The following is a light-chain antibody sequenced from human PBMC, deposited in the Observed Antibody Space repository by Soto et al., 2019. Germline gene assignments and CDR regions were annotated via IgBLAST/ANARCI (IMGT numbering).Light chain of an antibody. Sequence: DIVMTQSPLSLPVTPGEPASISCRSSQSLLHSNGYNYLDWYLQKPGQSPQLLIYLGSNRASGVPDRFSGSGSGTDFTLKISRVEAEDVGAYYCMQSLQRATFGGGTKVDIK. CDR2: LGS. J-gene: IGKJ4*01. CDR3: MQSLQRAT. CDR1: QSLLHSNGYNY. V-gene: IGKV2-28*01.